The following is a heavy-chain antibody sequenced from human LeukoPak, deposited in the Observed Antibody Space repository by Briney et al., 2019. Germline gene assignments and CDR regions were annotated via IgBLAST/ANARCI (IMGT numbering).Heavy chain of an antibody. CDR3: ARLPESLSGWHLDY. V-gene: IGHV5-51*01. CDR2: IYPGDSDT. Sequence: GESLQISCKGSGYRFTSYWIGCVRQMPGKGLEWMGIIYPGDSDTRYSPSFQGQVTISADKSISTAYLQWSSLKASDTAMYYCARLPESLSGWHLDYWGQGTLVTVSS. J-gene: IGHJ4*02. CDR1: GYRFTSYW. D-gene: IGHD6-19*01.